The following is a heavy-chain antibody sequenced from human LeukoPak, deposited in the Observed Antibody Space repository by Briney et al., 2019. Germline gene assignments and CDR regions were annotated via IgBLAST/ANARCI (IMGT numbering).Heavy chain of an antibody. Sequence: ASVKVSCKASGYTFTSYDINWVRQATGQGLEWMGWMNPNSGNTGYAQKFQGRVTMTRNTSISTAYMELSSLRSEDTAAYYCARAVCSSTSCYTFWFDPWGQGTLVTVSS. CDR3: ARAVCSSTSCYTFWFDP. V-gene: IGHV1-8*01. J-gene: IGHJ5*02. CDR1: GYTFTSYD. D-gene: IGHD2-2*02. CDR2: MNPNSGNT.